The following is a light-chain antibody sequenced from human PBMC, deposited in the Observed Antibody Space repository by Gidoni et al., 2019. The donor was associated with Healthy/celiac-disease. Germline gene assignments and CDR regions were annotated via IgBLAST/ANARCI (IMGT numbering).Light chain of an antibody. V-gene: IGKV1-33*01. CDR2: DAS. J-gene: IGKJ4*01. CDR1: QDISNY. Sequence: DIQMTHSPSSLSASEGDRVTSTCQASQDISNYLNWYQQKPGKAPKLLIYDASNLETGVPSRFSGSGSGTDFTFTISSLQPEDITTYYCQQYDNLPLTFGGGTKVEIK. CDR3: QQYDNLPLT.